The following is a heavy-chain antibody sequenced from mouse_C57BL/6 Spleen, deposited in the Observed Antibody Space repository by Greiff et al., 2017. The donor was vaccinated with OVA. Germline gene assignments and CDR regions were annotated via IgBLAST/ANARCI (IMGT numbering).Heavy chain of an antibody. CDR1: GHTFTSYW. CDR3: TRSRGSSYWYFDV. Sequence: EVQLQQSGTVLARPGASVKMSCKTSGHTFTSYWMHWGKQRPGQGLEWRGAIYPGNSDTSYNQKFKGKAKLTAVTSASTAYMELSSLTNEDSAVYYCTRSRGSSYWYFDVWGTGTTVTVSS. D-gene: IGHD1-1*01. CDR2: IYPGNSDT. V-gene: IGHV1-5*01. J-gene: IGHJ1*03.